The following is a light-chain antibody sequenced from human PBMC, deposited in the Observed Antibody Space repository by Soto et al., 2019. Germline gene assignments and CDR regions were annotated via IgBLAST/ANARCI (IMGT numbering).Light chain of an antibody. Sequence: EIVLTQSPATLSLSPGERATLSCRATQSVSSYLAWYQQKPGQAPRLLIYDASNRATGIPARFSGSGSGTGFTLTISSLEPEDFAVCYCQHRISWPLTFGQGTKVEIK. J-gene: IGKJ1*01. CDR1: QSVSSY. V-gene: IGKV3-11*01. CDR2: DAS. CDR3: QHRISWPLT.